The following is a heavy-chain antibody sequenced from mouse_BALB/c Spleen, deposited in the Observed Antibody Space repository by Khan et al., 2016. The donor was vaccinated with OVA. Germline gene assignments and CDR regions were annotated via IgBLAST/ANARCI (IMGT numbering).Heavy chain of an antibody. CDR3: ARDGYSDFDY. J-gene: IGHJ2*01. V-gene: IGHV5-17*02. Sequence: EVELVESGGGLVQPGGSRKLSCAASGFTFSSFGMHWVRQAPEKGLEWVAYISSGSSTVYYADTVKGRFTISRDNPKNTLFLQMTSLRSEDTAMXYCARDGYSDFDYWGQGTTLTVSS. D-gene: IGHD2-3*01. CDR1: GFTFSSFG. CDR2: ISSGSSTV.